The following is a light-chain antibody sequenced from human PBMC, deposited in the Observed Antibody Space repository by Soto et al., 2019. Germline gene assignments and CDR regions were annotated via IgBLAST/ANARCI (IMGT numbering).Light chain of an antibody. CDR2: AAS. V-gene: IGKV1-6*01. CDR3: LLDFRYFWA. CDR1: QAIRTA. J-gene: IGKJ1*01. Sequence: AIQLTQSPSSLYASVVERVTITCRASQAIRTALGWYQQKPGKVPKLLIYAASILQSGVPSRFSGSGSGTDFTLTISSLQPEDFATYYCLLDFRYFWAFGQGTKVDIK.